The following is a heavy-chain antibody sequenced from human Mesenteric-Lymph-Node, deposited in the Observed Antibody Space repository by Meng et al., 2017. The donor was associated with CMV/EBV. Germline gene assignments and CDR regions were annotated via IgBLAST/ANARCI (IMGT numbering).Heavy chain of an antibody. CDR3: AITSEDYDDTGGFDY. D-gene: IGHD4-17*01. Sequence: GESLKISCAASGFTFSNYWMTWVRQAPGKGLEWVANINQNGGKKYYVDSVKGRFTISRDNAKNSLYLQVNSLRAEDTAVYYCAITSEDYDDTGGFDYWGQGTLVTVSS. V-gene: IGHV3-7*01. CDR2: INQNGGKK. CDR1: GFTFSNYW. J-gene: IGHJ4*02.